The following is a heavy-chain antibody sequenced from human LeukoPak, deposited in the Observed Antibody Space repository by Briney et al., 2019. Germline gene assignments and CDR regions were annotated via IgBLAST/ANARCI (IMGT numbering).Heavy chain of an antibody. D-gene: IGHD2-21*02. CDR1: GYSFTSYW. CDR2: IYPGDSDT. CDR3: ARGDCGGDCYAPSLDY. J-gene: IGHJ4*02. Sequence: GESLKISCKGSGYSFTSYWIGWVRQMPGKGLEWMGIIYPGDSDTRYSPSFQGQVTISADKSISTAYLQWSSPKASDAAMYYCARGDCGGDCYAPSLDYWGQGTLVTVSS. V-gene: IGHV5-51*01.